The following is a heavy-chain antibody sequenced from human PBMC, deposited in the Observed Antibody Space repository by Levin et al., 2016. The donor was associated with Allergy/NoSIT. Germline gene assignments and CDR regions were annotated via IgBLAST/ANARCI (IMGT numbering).Heavy chain of an antibody. Sequence: GESLKISCAASGFTVSSNYMSWVRQAPGKGLEWVSVIYSGGSTYYADSVKGRFTISRDNSKSTLYLQMNSLRAEDTAIYYCAKHLVRTYDYWGQGTLVTVSS. D-gene: IGHD3-10*01. CDR2: IYSGGST. CDR1: GFTVSSNY. V-gene: IGHV3-53*01. J-gene: IGHJ4*02. CDR3: AKHLVRTYDY.